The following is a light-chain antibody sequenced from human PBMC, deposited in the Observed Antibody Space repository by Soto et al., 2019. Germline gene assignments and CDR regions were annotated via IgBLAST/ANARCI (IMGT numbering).Light chain of an antibody. CDR2: YDS. CDR3: QVWDSSSDHPVV. Sequence: SYELTQPPSVSVATGKTARITCGGTNIGSKSVHWYQQKPGQAPVLVIYYDSDRPSGIPERFSGSNSGNTATLTISRVEAGDEADYYCQVWDSSSDHPVVFGGGTKLTVL. J-gene: IGLJ2*01. V-gene: IGLV3-21*04. CDR1: NIGSKS.